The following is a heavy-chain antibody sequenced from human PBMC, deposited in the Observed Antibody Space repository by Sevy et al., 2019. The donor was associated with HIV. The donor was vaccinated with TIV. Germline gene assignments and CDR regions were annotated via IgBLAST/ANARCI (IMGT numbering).Heavy chain of an antibody. Sequence: ASVKFSCKASGYTFTGYYMHWVRQAPGQGLEWMGWINPNSGGTNYARKFQGRVTMTRDTSISTAYIVLSRLRSDDTAVYYCAAYCSSTRCYRGGFDYWGQGTLVTVSS. CDR2: INPNSGGT. CDR1: GYTFTGYY. CDR3: AAYCSSTRCYRGGFDY. J-gene: IGHJ4*02. V-gene: IGHV1-2*02. D-gene: IGHD2-2*01.